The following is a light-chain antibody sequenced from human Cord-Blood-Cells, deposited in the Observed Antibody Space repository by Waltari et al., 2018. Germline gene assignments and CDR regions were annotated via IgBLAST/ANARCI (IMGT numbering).Light chain of an antibody. CDR1: SSDVGGYNY. CDR2: DVS. CDR3: CSYAGSYTV. Sequence: QSALTQPRSVPGSPGQSVTISCTGPSSDVGGYNYLSWYQQHPGKAPKLMIYDVSKQPSGVPDRFSGSKSGNTASLTISGLQAEDEADYYCCSYAGSYTVFGGGTKLTVL. V-gene: IGLV2-11*01. J-gene: IGLJ2*01.